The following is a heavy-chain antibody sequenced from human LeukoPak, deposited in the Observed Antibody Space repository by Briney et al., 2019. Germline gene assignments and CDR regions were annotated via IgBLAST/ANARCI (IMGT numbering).Heavy chain of an antibody. D-gene: IGHD1-26*01. CDR3: GRIYSGNYFYFDY. V-gene: IGHV5-51*01. Sequence: GAFLKISSAGSGYSFTKYWIGWVRPMRGKGLELMGIIYRGDSDTRYSPSFQVQVTISTAKSITTAYLHWSSLKASDTAMYYCGRIYSGNYFYFDYWAQGTLVTVSS. CDR1: GYSFTKYW. CDR2: IYRGDSDT. J-gene: IGHJ4*02.